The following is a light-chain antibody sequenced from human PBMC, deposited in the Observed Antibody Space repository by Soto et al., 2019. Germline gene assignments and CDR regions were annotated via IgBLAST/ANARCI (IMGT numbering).Light chain of an antibody. CDR3: SSYTSRISWV. J-gene: IGLJ3*02. CDR1: SNDVGVYNY. V-gene: IGLV2-14*03. CDR2: DVT. Sequence: QSALTQPASVSGSPGQSITISCTGTSNDVGVYNYVSWYQQHPGKAPKLMIYDVTRRPSGVSNRFSGSESGNTASLTISGLQAEDEADYYCSSYTSRISWVFRGGTKLTVL.